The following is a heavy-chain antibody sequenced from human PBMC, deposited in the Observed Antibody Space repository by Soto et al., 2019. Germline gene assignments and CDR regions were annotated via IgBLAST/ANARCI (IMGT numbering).Heavy chain of an antibody. V-gene: IGHV3-49*03. D-gene: IGHD6-6*01. J-gene: IGHJ4*02. Sequence: SLRLSCTTSGFMFADYAMSWFRLAPGKGLEWVGFIRSRTYGGPTEYAASVKGRFTISRDDSKSIAYLQMNSLKTEDTGVYYCRTDPDLSVAPRPFDYWGPGTLVTVSS. CDR1: GFMFADYA. CDR3: RTDPDLSVAPRPFDY. CDR2: IRSRTYGGPT.